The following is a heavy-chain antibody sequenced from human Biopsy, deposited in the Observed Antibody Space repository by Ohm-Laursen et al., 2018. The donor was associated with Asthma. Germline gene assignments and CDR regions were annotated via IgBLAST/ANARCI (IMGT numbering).Heavy chain of an antibody. D-gene: IGHD4-17*01. CDR1: GDSLGSFINYA. CDR3: AGGGYYGDRRQLHGMDL. Sequence: ASSVKVSCKASGDSLGSFINYAISWARQAPRQGLEWMGGLIPVLGTADYAPMFEGRVTITADESTSTAYLELTSLRFEDTAVYYCAGGGYYGDRRQLHGMDLWGKGTTVTVSS. CDR2: LIPVLGTA. J-gene: IGHJ6*04. V-gene: IGHV1-69*01.